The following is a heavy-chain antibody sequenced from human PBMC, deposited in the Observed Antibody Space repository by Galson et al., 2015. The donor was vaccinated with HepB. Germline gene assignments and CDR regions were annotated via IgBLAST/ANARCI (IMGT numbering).Heavy chain of an antibody. CDR2: ISAYNGNT. J-gene: IGHJ4*02. Sequence: SVKVSCKASGYTFTRYGTSWVRQAPGQGLEWMGWISAYNGNTNYAQKLQGRVTMITDTSTSTAYMELRSLRSDDTAVYYCARDRRRGIAAAGPDYWGQGTLVTVSS. CDR1: GYTFTRYG. CDR3: ARDRRRGIAAAGPDY. D-gene: IGHD6-13*01. V-gene: IGHV1-18*01.